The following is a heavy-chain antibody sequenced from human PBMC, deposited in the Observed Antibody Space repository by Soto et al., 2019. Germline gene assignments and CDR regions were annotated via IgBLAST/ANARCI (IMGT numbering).Heavy chain of an antibody. Sequence: QVHLVQSGAEVKKPGASVKVSCQGSGYAFTTYGITWVRQAPGQGLEWMGWISAHNGNTNYAQKLQGRVTATRDTSTSTAYMELMSLRYDDTAVYYCARGRYGDYWGQGALVTVSS. CDR2: ISAHNGNT. CDR3: ARGRYGDY. D-gene: IGHD1-1*01. J-gene: IGHJ4*02. V-gene: IGHV1-18*01. CDR1: GYAFTTYG.